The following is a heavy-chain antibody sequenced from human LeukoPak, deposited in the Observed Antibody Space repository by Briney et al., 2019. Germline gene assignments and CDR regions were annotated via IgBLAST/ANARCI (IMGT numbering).Heavy chain of an antibody. CDR2: VNPNKGGT. CDR1: GYTFTGYY. Sequence: ASVTVSCKASGYTFTGYYMHWVRQAPGQGPEWMGWVNPNKGGTNYAQKFQGSVTMTRHTPISTASTDLNSLRSAGPAMYYCVPGEAPMPYFDYWGQGTLVTVSS. D-gene: IGHD2-2*01. J-gene: IGHJ4*02. V-gene: IGHV1-2*02. CDR3: VPGEAPMPYFDY.